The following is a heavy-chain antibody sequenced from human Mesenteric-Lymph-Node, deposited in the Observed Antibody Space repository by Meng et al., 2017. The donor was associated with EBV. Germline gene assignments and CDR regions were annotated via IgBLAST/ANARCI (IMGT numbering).Heavy chain of an antibody. D-gene: IGHD3-22*01. CDR1: GGSISGSPYY. CDR2: IFHNGRT. CDR3: ARESSASQDY. J-gene: IGHJ4*02. V-gene: IGHV4-39*07. Sequence: QLQLQESGPGLVKPSXXXXLPCNVSGGSISGSPYYWGWIRQPPGKGLEWIGSIFHNGRTNHNPSLKSRVAISVDTSKNQLSLKLSSVTAADTAVYYCARESSASQDYWGQGTLVTVSS.